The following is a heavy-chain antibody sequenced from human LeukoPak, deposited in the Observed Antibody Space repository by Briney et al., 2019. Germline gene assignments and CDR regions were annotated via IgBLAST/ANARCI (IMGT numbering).Heavy chain of an antibody. D-gene: IGHD3-16*01. CDR1: GYTFTNYG. J-gene: IGHJ5*02. V-gene: IGHV1-18*01. CDR3: ARNLRGGNWFDP. Sequence: PWASVKVSCKASGYTFTNYGISWVRQAPGQGLEWMGWISAYNGNTNYAQKLQGRVTMTTDTSTSTAYMELRSLRSDDTAVYYCARNLRGGNWFDPWGQGTLVTVSS. CDR2: ISAYNGNT.